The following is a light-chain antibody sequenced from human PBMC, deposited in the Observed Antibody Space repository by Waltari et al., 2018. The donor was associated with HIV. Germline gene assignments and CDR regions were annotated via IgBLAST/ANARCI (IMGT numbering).Light chain of an antibody. CDR2: EVT. CDR3: CSYTGTGVV. V-gene: IGLV2-23*02. Sequence: QSALTQPASVSGSPGQSITIPCTGTSSDVGASNLVSWYQQHPGKAPKLMIFEVTKRPSGVSDRFSGSRSGNTASLTISGLQAEDEGDYYCCSYTGTGVVFGGGTKLSVV. J-gene: IGLJ2*01. CDR1: SSDVGASNL.